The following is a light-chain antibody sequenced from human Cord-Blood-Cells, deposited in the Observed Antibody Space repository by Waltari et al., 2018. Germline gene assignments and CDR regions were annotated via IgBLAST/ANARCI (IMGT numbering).Light chain of an antibody. CDR3: QSYDSSNVV. CDR1: SGSISSNY. J-gene: IGLJ2*01. V-gene: IGLV6-57*02. Sequence: NFMLTQPHTVSESSGKTVTISCTGSSGSISSNYVQWYQQRPGSAPTTVIYEDNQSPSGVPDRFSGSIDSSSNSASLTISGLKTEDEADYYCQSYDSSNVVFGGGTKLTVL. CDR2: EDN.